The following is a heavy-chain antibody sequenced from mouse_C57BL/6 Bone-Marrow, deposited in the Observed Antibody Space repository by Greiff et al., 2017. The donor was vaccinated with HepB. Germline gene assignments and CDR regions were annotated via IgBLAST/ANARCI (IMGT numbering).Heavy chain of an antibody. CDR3: AREEIFWGY. J-gene: IGHJ4*01. V-gene: IGHV1-26*01. CDR1: GYTFTDYY. CDR2: INPNNGGT. Sequence: EVQLQQSGPELVKPGASVKISCKASGYTFTDYYMNWVKQSHGKSLEWIGDINPNNGGTSYNQKFKGKATLTVDKSSSTAYMELRSLTSEDSAVYYCAREEIFWGYWGQGTSVTVSS. D-gene: IGHD4-1*01.